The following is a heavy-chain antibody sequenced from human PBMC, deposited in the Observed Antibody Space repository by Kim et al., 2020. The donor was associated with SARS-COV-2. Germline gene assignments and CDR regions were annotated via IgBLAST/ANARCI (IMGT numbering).Heavy chain of an antibody. CDR2: ISYDGSNK. J-gene: IGHJ4*02. CDR3: AKEGAGYYFDY. CDR1: GFTFSSYG. Sequence: GGSLRLSCAASGFTFSSYGMHWVRQAPGKGLEWVAVISYDGSNKYYADSVKGRFTISRDNSKNTLYLQMNSLRAEDTAVYYCAKEGAGYYFDYWGQGTLVTVSS. V-gene: IGHV3-30*18. D-gene: IGHD1-26*01.